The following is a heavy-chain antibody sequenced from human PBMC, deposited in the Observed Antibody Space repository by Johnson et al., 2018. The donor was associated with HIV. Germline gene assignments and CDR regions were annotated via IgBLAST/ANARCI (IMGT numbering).Heavy chain of an antibody. Sequence: VQLVESGGGLVQPGGSLRLSCAASGFTFSTYAMSWVRQAPGRGLEWVSAISGGGGSTYYADSVKGRFTISRDNSMNSLYLQMNSLRAEDTAVYYCTSRGGYGAVDAFDIWGQGTMVTVSS. CDR1: GFTFSTYA. CDR3: TSRGGYGAVDAFDI. CDR2: ISGGGGST. V-gene: IGHV3-23*04. D-gene: IGHD3-22*01. J-gene: IGHJ3*02.